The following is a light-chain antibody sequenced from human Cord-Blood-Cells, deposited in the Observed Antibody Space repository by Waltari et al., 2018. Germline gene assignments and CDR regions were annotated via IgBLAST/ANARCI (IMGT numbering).Light chain of an antibody. CDR3: QQSYSTPRT. V-gene: IGKV1-39*01. CDR2: AAS. J-gene: IGKJ2*01. Sequence: QSPSSLSASVGDRVTITCRASQSISSYLNWYQQKPGKAPKLLIYAASSLQSGVPSRFSGSGSGTDFTLTISSLQPEDFATYYCQQSYSTPRTFGQGTKLEIK. CDR1: QSISSY.